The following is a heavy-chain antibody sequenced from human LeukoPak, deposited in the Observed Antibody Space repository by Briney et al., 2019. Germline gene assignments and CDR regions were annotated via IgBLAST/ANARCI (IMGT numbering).Heavy chain of an antibody. V-gene: IGHV3-74*01. D-gene: IGHD4-11*01. CDR3: ARVLHGCYYMDV. J-gene: IGHJ6*03. Sequence: GGSLRLSCAASGFTFSSYWMHWVRQAPGKGLVWVSRINTDGSSTSYADSVKGRFTISRDNAKNTLYLQMNSLRAEDTAVYYCARVLHGCYYMDVWGKGTTVTVSS. CDR2: INTDGSST. CDR1: GFTFSSYW.